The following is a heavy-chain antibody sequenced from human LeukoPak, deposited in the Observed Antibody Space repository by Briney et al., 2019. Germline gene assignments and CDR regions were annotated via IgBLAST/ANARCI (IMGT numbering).Heavy chain of an antibody. CDR3: AKDVCSGGSCYHVFDY. CDR1: GFTFSSYG. V-gene: IGHV3-23*01. D-gene: IGHD2-15*01. Sequence: GGSLRLSCAASGFTFSSYGMSWVRQAPGKGLEWVSAISGSGGSTYYADSVKGRFTISRDNSKNTLYLQMNSLRAEDTAVYYCAKDVCSGGSCYHVFDYWGQGNLVTVSS. J-gene: IGHJ4*02. CDR2: ISGSGGST.